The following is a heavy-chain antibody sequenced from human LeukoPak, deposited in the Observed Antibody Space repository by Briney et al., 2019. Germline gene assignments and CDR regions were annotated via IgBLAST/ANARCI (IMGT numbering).Heavy chain of an antibody. D-gene: IGHD3-22*01. CDR2: ISSSGSTI. V-gene: IGHV3-11*01. CDR1: KFTFSDYY. CDR3: ARDYYDSSGYRTPFDY. Sequence: GGSLRLSCAASKFTFSDYYMTWIRQAPGKGLEWISYISSSGSTIYYADSVKGRFTISRDNAKKSLYLQMNSLRAEDTALYYCARDYYDSSGYRTPFDYWGQGTLVTVSS. J-gene: IGHJ4*02.